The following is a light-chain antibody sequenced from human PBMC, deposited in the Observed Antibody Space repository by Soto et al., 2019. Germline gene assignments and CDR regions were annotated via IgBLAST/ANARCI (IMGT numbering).Light chain of an antibody. CDR1: QSVSSN. V-gene: IGKV3-15*01. J-gene: IGKJ1*01. Sequence: EIVMTQSPATLSVSPGERATLSCRASQSVSSNLAWYQQKPGQAPRLLIYSASTRATGIPARFSGSGSGTAFTLTISSLQSGDFAVYYCHQYHNWPQTFGQGTKVEIK. CDR2: SAS. CDR3: HQYHNWPQT.